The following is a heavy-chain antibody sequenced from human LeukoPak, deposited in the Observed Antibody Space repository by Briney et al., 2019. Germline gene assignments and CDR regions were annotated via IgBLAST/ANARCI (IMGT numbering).Heavy chain of an antibody. CDR3: VKDWSDEAKCGADCLEY. CDR1: GFNFYIHA. V-gene: IGHV3-23*01. Sequence: GGSLRLSCAASGFNFYIHAMSWVRQAPGKGLEWVSSISGSGDNTYYADSVKGRYTISRDNSKNTLYLQMNTLRAEDTAVYYCVKDWSDEAKCGADCLEYWGQGTLVTVSS. J-gene: IGHJ4*02. CDR2: ISGSGDNT. D-gene: IGHD2-21*02.